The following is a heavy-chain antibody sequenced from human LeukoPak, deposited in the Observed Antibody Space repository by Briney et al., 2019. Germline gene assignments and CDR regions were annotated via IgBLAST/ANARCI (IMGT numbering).Heavy chain of an antibody. V-gene: IGHV3-23*01. CDR1: GFTFSSYA. CDR2: ISGSGGST. D-gene: IGHD6-13*01. Sequence: GGSLRLSCAASGFTFSSYAMSWVRQAPGKGLEWVSAISGSGGSTYYADSVKGRFTTSRDNSKNTLNLQMNSLRAEDTAVYYCAKYPGIAAAGPNFYWGQGTLVTVSS. CDR3: AKYPGIAAAGPNFY. J-gene: IGHJ4*02.